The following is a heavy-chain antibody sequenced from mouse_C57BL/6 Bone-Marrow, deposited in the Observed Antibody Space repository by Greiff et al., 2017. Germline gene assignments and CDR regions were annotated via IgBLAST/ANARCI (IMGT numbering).Heavy chain of an antibody. V-gene: IGHV1-15*01. CDR2: IDPETGGT. J-gene: IGHJ1*03. D-gene: IGHD1-1*01. CDR3: TSRLLRFNWYFDV. CDR1: GYTFTDYE. Sequence: QVHVKQSGAELVRPGASVTLSCKASGYTFTDYEMHWVKPTPVHGLEWIGAIDPETGGTAYNQKFKANAILTADKSSSPASMELRSLTSEDSAVYYCTSRLLRFNWYFDVWGTGTTVTVSS.